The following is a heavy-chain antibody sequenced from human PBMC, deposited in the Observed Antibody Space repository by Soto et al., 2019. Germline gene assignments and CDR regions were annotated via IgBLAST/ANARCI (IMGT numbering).Heavy chain of an antibody. CDR1: GYTFTSYG. V-gene: IGHV1-18*01. CDR2: ISAYNGNT. Sequence: ASVKVSCKASGYTFTSYGISWVRQAPGQGLEWMGWISAYNGNTNYAQKVQGRVTMTIDTSTSTAYMELRSLTSDDTAIYYCAKKGQLPYYYYGMDVWGQGTTVTVSS. CDR3: AKKGQLPYYYYGMDV. D-gene: IGHD1-1*01. J-gene: IGHJ6*02.